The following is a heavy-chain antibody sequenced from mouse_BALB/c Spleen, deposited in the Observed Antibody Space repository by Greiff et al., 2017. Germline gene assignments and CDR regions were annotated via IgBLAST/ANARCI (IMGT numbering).Heavy chain of an antibody. CDR2: IYPGSGST. D-gene: IGHD1-1*01. V-gene: IGHV1-81*01. CDR3: AREGYCGSSSWFAY. Sequence: QVQLQQSGPELVKPGASVKMSCTASGYTFTDYVISWVKQRTGQGLEWIGEIYPGSGSTYYHEKFKGQATLTADKSSNTAYMQLSSLTSEDSAVYFCAREGYCGSSSWFAYWGQGTLVTVSA. CDR1: GYTFTDYV. J-gene: IGHJ3*01.